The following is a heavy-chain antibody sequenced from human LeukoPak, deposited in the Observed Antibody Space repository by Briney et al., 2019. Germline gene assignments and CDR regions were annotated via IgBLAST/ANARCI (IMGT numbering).Heavy chain of an antibody. CDR1: GFTFSSYA. D-gene: IGHD1-26*01. J-gene: IGHJ4*02. V-gene: IGHV3-48*04. Sequence: GGSLRLCCAASGFTFSSYAMNWVRQAPGKGLEWVSYISSSSSTIYYADSVKGRFTISRDNAKNSLYLQMNSLRAEDTAVYYCARDLTPSYLEPSTTHYWGQGTLVTVSS. CDR2: ISSSSSTI. CDR3: ARDLTPSYLEPSTTHY.